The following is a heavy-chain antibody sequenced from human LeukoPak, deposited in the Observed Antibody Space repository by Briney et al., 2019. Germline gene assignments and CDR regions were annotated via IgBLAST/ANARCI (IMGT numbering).Heavy chain of an antibody. Sequence: ASVKVSCKVSGYTLTELSMHWVRQAPGKGLEWMGGFDPEDGETIYAQKFQGRVTMTEDTSTDTAYMELSSLRSEDTAVYYCATEFCAFLECSNWFDPWGQGTLVTVSS. V-gene: IGHV1-24*01. CDR3: ATEFCAFLECSNWFDP. J-gene: IGHJ5*02. CDR2: FDPEDGET. CDR1: GYTLTELS. D-gene: IGHD3-3*02.